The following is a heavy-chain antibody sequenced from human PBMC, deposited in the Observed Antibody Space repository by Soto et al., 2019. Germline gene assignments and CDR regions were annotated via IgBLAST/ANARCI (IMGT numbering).Heavy chain of an antibody. Sequence: QVHLVQSGAEVKKPGASLKVSCKGPGYAFTTYGITWVRQAPGQGLEWMGWSSAHNGNTKYAQKLQGRVTVTRDTSTSTAYMELRSLRSDGTAVYYCARGRYGDYWGQGALVTVSS. J-gene: IGHJ4*02. CDR3: ARGRYGDY. D-gene: IGHD1-1*01. V-gene: IGHV1-18*01. CDR2: SSAHNGNT. CDR1: GYAFTTYG.